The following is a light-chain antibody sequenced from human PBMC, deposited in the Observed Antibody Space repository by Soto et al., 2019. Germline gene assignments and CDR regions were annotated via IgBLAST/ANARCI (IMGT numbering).Light chain of an antibody. Sequence: EIVMTQSPATLSVSPGERATLSCRASQSVYSNLAWYQQKPGQAPGLLIYAASTRATGIPARFSGSGSGTEFXLTISSLQSEDFAVYYCQQYNSWPLTFGGGTKVEIK. CDR2: AAS. CDR1: QSVYSN. V-gene: IGKV3-15*01. CDR3: QQYNSWPLT. J-gene: IGKJ4*01.